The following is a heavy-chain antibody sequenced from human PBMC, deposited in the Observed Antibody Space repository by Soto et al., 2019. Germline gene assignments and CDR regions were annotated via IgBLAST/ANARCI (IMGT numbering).Heavy chain of an antibody. CDR2: MNPGSGKT. D-gene: IGHD3-3*01. V-gene: IGHV1-8*02. CDR3: ARVASSGWLIWFNS. CDR1: GYTFISYD. Sequence: ASVKVSCKASGYTFISYDINWVRQATGQGLEWMGWMNPGSGKTGYANKFQGRVTMTRDASTSTAHLELSSLTSEDTAVYYCARVASSGWLIWFNSWGRGPMGAVAS. J-gene: IGHJ5*01.